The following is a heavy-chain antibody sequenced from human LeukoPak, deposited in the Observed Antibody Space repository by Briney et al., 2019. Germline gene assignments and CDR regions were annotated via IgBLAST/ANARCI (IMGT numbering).Heavy chain of an antibody. CDR2: IYYSGST. CDR3: ARVPYDSSGYYFDY. J-gene: IGHJ4*02. Sequence: SETLSLTCTVSGGSISSYYWSWIRQPPGKGLEWIGYIYYSGSTNYNPSLKSRVTISVDTSKNQFSLKLSSVTAADTAVYYCARVPYDSSGYYFDYWGQGTLVTVPS. CDR1: GGSISSYY. V-gene: IGHV4-59*01. D-gene: IGHD3-22*01.